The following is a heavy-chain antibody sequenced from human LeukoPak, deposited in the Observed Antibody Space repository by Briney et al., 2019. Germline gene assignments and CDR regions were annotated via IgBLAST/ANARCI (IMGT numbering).Heavy chain of an antibody. J-gene: IGHJ5*02. CDR2: INPNSGGT. CDR1: GYTFTGYY. D-gene: IGHD3-10*01. Sequence: GASVKVSRKASGYTFTGYYMHWVRQAPGQGLEWMGRINPNSGGTNYAQKFQGRVTMTRDTSISTAYMELSRLRSDDTAVYYCARSYYYGSGSRVDWFDPWGQGTLVTVSS. V-gene: IGHV1-2*06. CDR3: ARSYYYGSGSRVDWFDP.